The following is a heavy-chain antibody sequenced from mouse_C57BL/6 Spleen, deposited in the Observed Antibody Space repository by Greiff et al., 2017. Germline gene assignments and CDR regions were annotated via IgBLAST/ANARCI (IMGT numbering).Heavy chain of an antibody. Sequence: QVQLKQSGPELVKPGASVKISCKASGYTFTDYYINWVKQRPGQGLEWIGWIFPGSGSTYYNEKFKGKATLTVDKSSSTAYMLLSSRTSADSAVYFCARSGSSGYDYFDYWGQGTTRTVSS. D-gene: IGHD3-2*02. V-gene: IGHV1-75*01. CDR2: IFPGSGST. CDR1: GYTFTDYY. CDR3: ARSGSSGYDYFDY. J-gene: IGHJ2*01.